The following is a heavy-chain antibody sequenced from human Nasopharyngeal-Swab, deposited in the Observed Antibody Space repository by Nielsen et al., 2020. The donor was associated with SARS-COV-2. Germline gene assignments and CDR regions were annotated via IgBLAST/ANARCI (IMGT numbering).Heavy chain of an antibody. J-gene: IGHJ6*03. CDR1: GFPFNDFY. CDR2: ISSGSTYT. CDR3: AKGVSSRSYMDV. V-gene: IGHV3-11*06. Sequence: GEFLRLSCVASGFPFNDFYMNWIRQAPGKGLEWVSYISSGSTYTNYADSVKGRFTVSRDNAKKTLYLQLNSLRVDDTAVYYCAKGVSSRSYMDVWGIGTTVIVSS. D-gene: IGHD6-6*01.